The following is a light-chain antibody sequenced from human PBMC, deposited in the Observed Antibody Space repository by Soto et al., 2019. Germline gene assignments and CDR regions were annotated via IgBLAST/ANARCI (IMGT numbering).Light chain of an antibody. CDR3: GSYAGSSFV. V-gene: IGLV2-8*01. CDR2: EVS. Sequence: QSVLTQPASESGSPGQSVAISCTGTSGDVGGYNFVSWFQQHPGKAPKLMIYEVSKRPSGVPDRFSGSKSGNTASLTVSGLQAEDEADYYCGSYAGSSFVFGTGTKVTVL. CDR1: SGDVGGYNF. J-gene: IGLJ1*01.